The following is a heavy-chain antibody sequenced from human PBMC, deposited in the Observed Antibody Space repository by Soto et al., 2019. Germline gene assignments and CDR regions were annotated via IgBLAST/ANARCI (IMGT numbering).Heavy chain of an antibody. J-gene: IGHJ4*02. CDR3: ASLSYGDYKGDY. CDR2: IIPIFGTA. CDR1: GYTFTSYG. D-gene: IGHD4-17*01. V-gene: IGHV1-69*13. Sequence: SVKVSFKASGYTFTSYGISWVRQAPGQGLEWMGGIIPIFGTANYAQKFQGRVTITADESTSTAYMELSSLRSEDTAVYYCASLSYGDYKGDYWGQGTLVTVSS.